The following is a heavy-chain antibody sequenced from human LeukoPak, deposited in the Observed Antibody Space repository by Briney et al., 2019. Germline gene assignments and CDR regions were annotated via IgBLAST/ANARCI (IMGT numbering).Heavy chain of an antibody. CDR3: ARASSGWAVDLCYFDF. J-gene: IGHJ4*02. Sequence: NPGGSLRLSCAASGFSFSSYSMNWVRQAPGKGLEWVSSISSTSSYIYYADSVKGRFTISRDNAKNSLYLQMNSLRAEDTAVYYCARASSGWAVDLCYFDFWGQGTLVTVSS. CDR2: ISSTSSYI. V-gene: IGHV3-21*01. CDR1: GFSFSSYS. D-gene: IGHD6-19*01.